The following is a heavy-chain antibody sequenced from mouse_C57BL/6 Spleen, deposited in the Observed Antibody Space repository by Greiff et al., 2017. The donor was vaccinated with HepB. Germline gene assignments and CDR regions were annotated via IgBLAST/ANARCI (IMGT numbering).Heavy chain of an antibody. CDR3: ARPHATWEDWFAY. Sequence: QVQLQQSGAELVKPGASVKISCKASGYAFSSYWMNWVKQRPGKGLEWIGQIYPGDGDTNYNGKFKGKATLTADKSSSTAYMQLSSLTSEDSAVYFCARPHATWEDWFAYWGQGTLVTVSA. CDR1: GYAFSSYW. J-gene: IGHJ3*01. CDR2: IYPGDGDT. V-gene: IGHV1-80*01. D-gene: IGHD4-1*01.